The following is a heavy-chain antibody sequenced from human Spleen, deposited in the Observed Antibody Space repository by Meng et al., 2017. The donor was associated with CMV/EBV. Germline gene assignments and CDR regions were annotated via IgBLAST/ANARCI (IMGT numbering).Heavy chain of an antibody. CDR1: AYTFTGYY. CDR3: ARSYSNYVTPRYYFDY. V-gene: IGHV1-2*02. J-gene: IGHJ4*02. D-gene: IGHD4-11*01. Sequence: AYTFTGYYLHWVRQAPGQGLEWMGWINANSGGTNYAQKFQGRVTMTRDTSTSTVYMELSSLRSEDTAVYYCARSYSNYVTPRYYFDYWGQGTLVTVSS. CDR2: INANSGGT.